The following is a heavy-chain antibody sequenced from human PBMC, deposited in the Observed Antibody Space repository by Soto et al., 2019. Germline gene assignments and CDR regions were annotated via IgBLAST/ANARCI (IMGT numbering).Heavy chain of an antibody. J-gene: IGHJ4*02. CDR1: GGSISSGGYY. D-gene: IGHD2-2*01. CDR2: IYYSGST. V-gene: IGHV4-31*03. Sequence: QVQLQESGPGLVKPSQTLSLTCTVSGGSISSGGYYWSWIRQHPGKGLEWIGYIYYSGSTYYNPSLKSRVSISVDTSKNQFSLKLSSVTAADTAVYYCARVAVVVPAAPWGEFFDYWGQGTLVTVSS. CDR3: ARVAVVVPAAPWGEFFDY.